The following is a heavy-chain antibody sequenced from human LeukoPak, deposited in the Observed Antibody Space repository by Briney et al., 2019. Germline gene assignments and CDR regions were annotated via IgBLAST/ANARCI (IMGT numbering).Heavy chain of an antibody. CDR2: VYYSGST. J-gene: IGHJ3*02. CDR3: GRGLDLSKRGLDAFDI. V-gene: IGHV4-59*01. D-gene: IGHD3-16*01. CDR1: GGSISSYF. Sequence: SETLSLTCTVSGGSISSYFWSWIRQPPGKGLEWIGYVYYSGSTNYNPSLKSRVTISVDTSKKQFSLKLSAATAANTAVYYCGRGLDLSKRGLDAFDIWGQGTIVTVSS.